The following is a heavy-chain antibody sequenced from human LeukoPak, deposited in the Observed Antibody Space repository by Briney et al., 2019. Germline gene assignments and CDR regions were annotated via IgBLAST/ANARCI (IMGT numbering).Heavy chain of an antibody. CDR2: INPNSGGT. J-gene: IGHJ3*02. V-gene: IGHV1-2*02. CDR3: AVLGPAIPDDALDM. CDR1: GYTFTDYY. Sequence: ASVKVSCKASGYTFTDYYMHWVRQAPGQGLEWVGWINPNSGGTNYAQNFQGRVTMTRDTSINTAYMELSRLRGDDTAVYYCAVLGPAIPDDALDMWGQGTMVTVSS. D-gene: IGHD2-21*01.